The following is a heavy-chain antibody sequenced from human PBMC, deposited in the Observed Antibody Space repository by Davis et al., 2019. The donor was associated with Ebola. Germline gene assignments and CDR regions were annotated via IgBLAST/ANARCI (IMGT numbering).Heavy chain of an antibody. V-gene: IGHV3-21*01. J-gene: IGHJ4*02. CDR1: GFTFSSYS. CDR2: ISSNSGHT. D-gene: IGHD6-19*01. Sequence: PGGSLRLSCAASGFTFSSYSMNWVRQAPGKGLEWVSSISSNSGHTYYADSVKGRFTIPRDNAKNSLYLQMNSLRAEDTAVYYCARELAVVYFDYWGQGFLVTVSS. CDR3: ARELAVVYFDY.